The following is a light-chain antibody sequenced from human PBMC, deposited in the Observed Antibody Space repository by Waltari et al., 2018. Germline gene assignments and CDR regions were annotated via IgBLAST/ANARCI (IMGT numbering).Light chain of an antibody. V-gene: IGLV1-40*01. Sequence: QSVLTQAPSVSGAPGQRVTIPCTGGHSSIPSFGVNWYQPLPGRVPKLLNYENTKRPAGVPDRFSGSKSGTSASLAIEGLQPEDEGDYYCQSYDNSLRGSLLFGGGTKVTV. CDR2: ENT. J-gene: IGLJ3*02. CDR1: HSSIPSFG. CDR3: QSYDNSLRGSLL.